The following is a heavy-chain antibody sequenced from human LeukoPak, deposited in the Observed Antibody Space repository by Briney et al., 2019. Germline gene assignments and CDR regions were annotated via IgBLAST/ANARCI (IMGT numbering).Heavy chain of an antibody. J-gene: IGHJ3*02. V-gene: IGHV1-3*01. CDR3: ARDMAEIVVAI. D-gene: IGHD3-22*01. Sequence: ASVKVSCKASGYTSTSYAIHWVRQAPGQRLEWMGWINGGNGNTKYSQKFQGRVTITRDTSASTAYMEPSSLRSEDTAVYYCARDMAEIVVAIWGQGTMPTVSS. CDR1: GYTSTSYA. CDR2: INGGNGNT.